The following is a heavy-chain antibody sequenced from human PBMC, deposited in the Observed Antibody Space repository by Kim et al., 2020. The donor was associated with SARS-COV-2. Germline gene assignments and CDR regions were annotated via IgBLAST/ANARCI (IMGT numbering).Heavy chain of an antibody. J-gene: IGHJ4*01. D-gene: IGHD3-16*01. CDR3: ARGRARWGTKHALFYY. V-gene: IGHV4-34*01. CDR1: GGSFSGYY. CDR2: INHSGST. Sequence: SETLSLTCAVYGGSFSGYYWSWIRQPPGKGLEWIGEINHSGSTNYNPSLKSRVTISVDTSKNQFSLKLSSVTAADTAVYYCARGRARWGTKHALFYYWG.